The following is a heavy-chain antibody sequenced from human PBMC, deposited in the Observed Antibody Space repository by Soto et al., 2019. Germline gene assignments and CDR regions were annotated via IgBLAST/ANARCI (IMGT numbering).Heavy chain of an antibody. CDR2: INAGNGNT. CDR3: ARDRCSGGSCYSRGGRFDP. D-gene: IGHD2-15*01. CDR1: GYTFTSYA. Sequence: QVQLVQSGAEVKKPGASVKVSCKASGYTFTSYAMHWVRQAPGQRLEWMGWINAGNGNTKYSQQFQGRVTITRDTSASTAYMELSSLRSEDTAVYYCARDRCSGGSCYSRGGRFDPWGQGTLVTVSS. V-gene: IGHV1-3*01. J-gene: IGHJ5*02.